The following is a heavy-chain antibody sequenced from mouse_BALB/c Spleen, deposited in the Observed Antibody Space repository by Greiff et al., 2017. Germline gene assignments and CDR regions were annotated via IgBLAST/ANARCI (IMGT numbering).Heavy chain of an antibody. D-gene: IGHD2-4*01. J-gene: IGHJ3*01. Sequence: EVHLVESGGGLVKPGGSLKLSCAASGFTFSSYAMSWVRQTPEKRLEWVASISSGGSTYYPDSVKGRFTISRDNARNILYLQMSSLRSEDTAMYYCARGEDYDKAWFAYWGQGTLVTVSA. CDR2: ISSGGST. CDR3: ARGEDYDKAWFAY. V-gene: IGHV5-6-5*01. CDR1: GFTFSSYA.